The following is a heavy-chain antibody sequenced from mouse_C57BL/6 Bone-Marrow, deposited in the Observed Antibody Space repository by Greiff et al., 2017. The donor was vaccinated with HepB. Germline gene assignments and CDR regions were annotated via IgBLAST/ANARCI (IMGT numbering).Heavy chain of an antibody. CDR3: ARYGYYGSSYWYFDV. CDR1: GYTFTSYG. D-gene: IGHD1-1*01. V-gene: IGHV1-81*01. Sequence: VKLVESGAELARPGASVKLSCKASGYTFTSYGISWVKQRTGQGLEWIGEIYPRSGNTYYNEKFKGKATLTADKSSSTAYMELRSLTSEDSAVYFCARYGYYGSSYWYFDVWGTGTTVTVSS. J-gene: IGHJ1*03. CDR2: IYPRSGNT.